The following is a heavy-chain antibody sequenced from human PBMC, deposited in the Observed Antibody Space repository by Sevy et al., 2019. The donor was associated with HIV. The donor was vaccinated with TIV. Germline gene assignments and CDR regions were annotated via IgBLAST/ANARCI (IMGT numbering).Heavy chain of an antibody. CDR2: IIPIFGTA. J-gene: IGHJ6*02. D-gene: IGHD3-22*01. CDR3: ARDRRYYDSSGNYYYYGMDV. CDR1: GGTFSSYA. Sequence: ASVKVSCKASGGTFSSYAISWVRQAPGQGLEWMGGIIPIFGTANYAQKFQGRVTITADESTSTAYMELSSLRSEDTAVYYCARDRRYYDSSGNYYYYGMDVWGQGTTVTVSS. V-gene: IGHV1-69*13.